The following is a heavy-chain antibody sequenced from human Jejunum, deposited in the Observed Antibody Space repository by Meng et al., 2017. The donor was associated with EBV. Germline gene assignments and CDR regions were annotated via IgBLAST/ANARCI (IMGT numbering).Heavy chain of an antibody. Sequence: GQVWVCGGSFVPPGGFRRLSCAASGFTFSTYWMHWVRQAPGKGLVWISRINENGRTTTYADSVKGRFTISRDNTKNTLYLQMNSLRAEDTAVYFCSRDLAGPYDDWGQGTLVTVSS. J-gene: IGHJ4*02. CDR3: SRDLAGPYDD. CDR2: INENGRTT. CDR1: GFTFSTYW. V-gene: IGHV3-74*01.